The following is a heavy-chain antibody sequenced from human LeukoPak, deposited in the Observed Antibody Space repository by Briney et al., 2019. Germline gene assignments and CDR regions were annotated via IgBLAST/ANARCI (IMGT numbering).Heavy chain of an antibody. J-gene: IGHJ6*03. CDR2: INPSGSP. CDR3: ASVRHDPLEYYYYIDV. CDR1: GDSLSRYS. D-gene: IGHD2/OR15-2a*01. V-gene: IGHV4-34*01. Sequence: AWETLTLTCAVSGDSLSRYSWTWIRQPPGKGLEWLGEINPSGSPDYNPSLKSRATISVDTSKNQFSLRVASVTAADTAVYYCASVRHDPLEYYYYIDVWGTGTTVTVSS.